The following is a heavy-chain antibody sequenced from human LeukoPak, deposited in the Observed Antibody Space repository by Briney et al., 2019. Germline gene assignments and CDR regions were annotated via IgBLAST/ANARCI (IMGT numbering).Heavy chain of an antibody. CDR2: IYTSGST. CDR1: GGSISSYY. V-gene: IGHV4-4*08. J-gene: IGHJ3*02. Sequence: SETLSLTCTVSGGSISSYYWSWIRQPPGKGLEWIGYIYTSGSTNYNPSLKSRVTISVDTSKNQFSLKLSSVTAADTAVYYCARPHYYGSGSQDAFDIWGQGTMVTVSS. CDR3: ARPHYYGSGSQDAFDI. D-gene: IGHD3-10*01.